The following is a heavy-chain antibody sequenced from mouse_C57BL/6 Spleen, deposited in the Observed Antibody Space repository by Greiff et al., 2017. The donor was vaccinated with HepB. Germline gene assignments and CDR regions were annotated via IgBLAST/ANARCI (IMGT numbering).Heavy chain of an antibody. CDR3: ARDGGNYLFDY. Sequence: EVQLQESGPGLVKPSQSLSLTCSVTGYSITSGYYWNWIRQFPGNKLEWMGYISYDGSNNYNPSLKNRISITRDTSKNQFFLKLNSVTTEDTATYYCARDGGNYLFDYWGQGTTLTVSS. CDR1: GYSITSGYY. J-gene: IGHJ2*01. V-gene: IGHV3-6*01. D-gene: IGHD2-1*01. CDR2: ISYDGSN.